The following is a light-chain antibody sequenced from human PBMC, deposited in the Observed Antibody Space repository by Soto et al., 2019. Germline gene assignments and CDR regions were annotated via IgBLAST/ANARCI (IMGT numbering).Light chain of an antibody. V-gene: IGKV4-1*01. CDR1: QSVLYRSNSKNY. Sequence: DIVMTQSPDSLAVSLGERATINCKSSQSVLYRSNSKNYLAWYQQRPGHPPKLLIHWASTRETGVPDRFSGSVSGTDFILTINSLQAEDVAVYYCQQYYSTPTFGQGTKVEIK. CDR3: QQYYSTPT. CDR2: WAS. J-gene: IGKJ1*01.